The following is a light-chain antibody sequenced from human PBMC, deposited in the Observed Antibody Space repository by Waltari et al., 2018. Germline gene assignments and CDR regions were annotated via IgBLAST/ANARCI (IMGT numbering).Light chain of an antibody. CDR2: GVS. CDR1: SSDVGAYNY. J-gene: IGLJ2*01. CDR3: SSYISSSTLEL. Sequence: QSALTQPASVSGSPGQSITISCTGTSSDVGAYNYVPWYQQHPGKAPKLMIFGVSNRPSGVSNRFSGSKSGNTASLTISGLQAEDEADYYCSSYISSSTLELFGGGTSLTVL. V-gene: IGLV2-14*03.